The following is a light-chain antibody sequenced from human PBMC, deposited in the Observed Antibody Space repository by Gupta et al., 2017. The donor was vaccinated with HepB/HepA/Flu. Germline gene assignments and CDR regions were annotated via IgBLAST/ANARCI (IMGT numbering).Light chain of an antibody. V-gene: IGLV1-51*01. Sequence: QSALTQPPSVSAAPGQRVPISCSVSSSNIASNYVFWYQHLPGTVPNLLIYETEKRPSGIPDRFSGSKSGTSATMGITVLQTGDEATYYCGTWDTSLSALIFGGGTKLTVL. CDR2: ETE. CDR3: GTWDTSLSALI. CDR1: SSNIASNY. J-gene: IGLJ2*01.